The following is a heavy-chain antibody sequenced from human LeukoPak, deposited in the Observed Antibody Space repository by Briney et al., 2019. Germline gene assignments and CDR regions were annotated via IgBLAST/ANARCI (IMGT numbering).Heavy chain of an antibody. CDR3: ARAGPNWRIDF. V-gene: IGHV3-74*01. D-gene: IGHD2-8*01. CDR2: INHDGSSI. J-gene: IGHJ4*02. CDR1: GFTVSGSW. Sequence: GGSLRLSCAASGFTVSGSWIHWVRQAPGKGLLGVSLINHDGSSIIYADSVKGRFTISRDHARNTLYLQMNSLRVDDTAMYYCARAGPNWRIDFWGQGTLVTVSS.